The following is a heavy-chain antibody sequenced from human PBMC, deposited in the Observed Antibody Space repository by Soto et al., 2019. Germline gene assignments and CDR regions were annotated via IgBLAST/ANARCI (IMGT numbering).Heavy chain of an antibody. CDR1: GGTFSSYA. V-gene: IGHV1-69*13. CDR3: ASELVNDSSGYYAYSFDY. D-gene: IGHD3-22*01. CDR2: IIPIFGTA. J-gene: IGHJ4*02. Sequence: SVKVSCKASGGTFSSYAISWVRQAPGQGLEWMGGIIPIFGTANYAQKFQGRVTITADESTSTAYMELSSLRSEDTAVYYCASELVNDSSGYYAYSFDYWGQGTLVTVYS.